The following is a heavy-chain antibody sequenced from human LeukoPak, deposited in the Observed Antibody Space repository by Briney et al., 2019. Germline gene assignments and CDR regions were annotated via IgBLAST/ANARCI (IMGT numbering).Heavy chain of an antibody. CDR3: AREVYCTSSNCVGPNWFDP. D-gene: IGHD2-2*01. V-gene: IGHV4-59*01. Sequence: SETLSLTCTVSGGSISSDYWSWIRQPPGKGLEWIGDIHYSGSTNYNPSLKSRVTISVDTSKNQFSLRLSSVTAADTAIYFCAREVYCTSSNCVGPNWFDPWGQGTLVSVSS. CDR1: GGSISSDY. J-gene: IGHJ5*02. CDR2: IHYSGST.